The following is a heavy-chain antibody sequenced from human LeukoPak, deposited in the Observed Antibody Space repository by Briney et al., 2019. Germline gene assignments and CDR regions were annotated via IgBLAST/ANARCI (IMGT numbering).Heavy chain of an antibody. D-gene: IGHD3-22*01. V-gene: IGHV1-18*01. Sequence: ASVKVSCKASGYTFTSYGISWVRQAPGQGLEWMGWISAYNGNTNYAQKLQGRVTMTTDTSTSTAYMELRSLRSDDTAVYCCARDLTPPDYYDSSGYYHAGYFDYWGQGTLVTVSS. J-gene: IGHJ4*02. CDR3: ARDLTPPDYYDSSGYYHAGYFDY. CDR2: ISAYNGNT. CDR1: GYTFTSYG.